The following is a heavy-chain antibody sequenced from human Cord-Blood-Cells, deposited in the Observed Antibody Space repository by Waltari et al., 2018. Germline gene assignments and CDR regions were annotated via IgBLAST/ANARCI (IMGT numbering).Heavy chain of an antibody. CDR1: GFTVSSNY. J-gene: IGHJ4*02. Sequence: EVQLVESGGGLVQPGGSLRLSCAASGFTVSSNYMSWVRQAPGKGLEWVSVSYSGGSTYYADSVKGRFTISRHNSKNTLYLQMNSLRAEDTAVYYCARVTGTYYFDYWGQGTLVTVSS. D-gene: IGHD1-20*01. V-gene: IGHV3-53*04. CDR3: ARVTGTYYFDY. CDR2: SYSGGST.